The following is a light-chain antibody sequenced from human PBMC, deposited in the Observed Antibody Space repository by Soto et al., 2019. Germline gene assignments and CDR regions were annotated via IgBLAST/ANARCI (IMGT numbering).Light chain of an antibody. CDR3: QQLNIPART. CDR2: AAS. J-gene: IGKJ1*01. CDR1: QGISGY. V-gene: IGKV1-9*01. Sequence: DIQLTQSPSFLSASVGDRVTITCRASQGISGYLAWYRQTPGKAPNLPTYAASVLHSGVPSRFSGSGSGTAFTLTSSSLEPEDFATDYCQQLNIPARTFGQGTKVDIK.